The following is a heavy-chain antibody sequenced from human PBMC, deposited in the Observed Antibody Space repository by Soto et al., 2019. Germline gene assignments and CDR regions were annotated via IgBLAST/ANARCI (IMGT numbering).Heavy chain of an antibody. D-gene: IGHD3-16*01. CDR1: GYTFTSYS. CDR2: INAGNGNT. V-gene: IGHV1-3*01. J-gene: IGHJ5*02. Sequence: ASVEVSWKGSGYTFTSYSMHWVLQAPGQRLEWMGWINAGNGNTKYSQKFQGRVTITRDTSASTAYMELSSLRSEDTAVYYCARDRPEFGGSTHNWFDPWGQGTLVTVSS. CDR3: ARDRPEFGGSTHNWFDP.